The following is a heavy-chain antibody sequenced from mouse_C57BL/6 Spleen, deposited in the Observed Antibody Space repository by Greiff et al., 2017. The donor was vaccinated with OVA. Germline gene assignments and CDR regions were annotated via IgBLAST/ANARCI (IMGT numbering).Heavy chain of an antibody. J-gene: IGHJ1*03. Sequence: EVMLVESGGDLVKPGGSLKLSCAASGFTFSSYGMSWVRQTPDKRLEWVATISSGGSYTYYPDSVKGRFTISRDNAKNTLYLQMSSLKSEDTAMYYCARLDGSLYWYFDVWGTGTTVTVSS. CDR2: ISSGGSYT. V-gene: IGHV5-6*01. CDR1: GFTFSSYG. CDR3: ARLDGSLYWYFDV. D-gene: IGHD1-1*01.